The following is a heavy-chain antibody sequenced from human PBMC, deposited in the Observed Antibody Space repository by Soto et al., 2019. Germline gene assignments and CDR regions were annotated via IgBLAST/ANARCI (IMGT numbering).Heavy chain of an antibody. CDR3: AKYILFGVVTDYGMDV. CDR1: GYTFTSYY. Sequence: RASVKVSCKASGYTFTSYYMHWVRQAPGQGLEWMGIINPSGGSTSYAQKFQGRVTMTRDTSTSTVYMELSSLRSEDTAVYYCAKYILFGVVTDYGMDVWGQGTTVTVSS. D-gene: IGHD3-3*01. V-gene: IGHV1-46*01. J-gene: IGHJ6*02. CDR2: INPSGGST.